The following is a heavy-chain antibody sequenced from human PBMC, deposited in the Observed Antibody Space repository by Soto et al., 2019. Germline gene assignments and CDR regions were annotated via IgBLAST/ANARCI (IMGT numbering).Heavy chain of an antibody. Sequence: SVKVACKASGGTFSSYAISWVRQAPGQGLEWMGGIIPIFGTANYAQKFQGRVTITADESTSTAYMELSSLRSEDTAVYYCARATYYYDSSGYHDAFYIWGQGTMVTVSS. CDR3: ARATYYYDSSGYHDAFYI. J-gene: IGHJ3*02. CDR1: GGTFSSYA. D-gene: IGHD3-22*01. V-gene: IGHV1-69*13. CDR2: IIPIFGTA.